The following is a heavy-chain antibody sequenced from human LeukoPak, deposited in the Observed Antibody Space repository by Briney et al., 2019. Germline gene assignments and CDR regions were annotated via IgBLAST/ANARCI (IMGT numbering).Heavy chain of an antibody. CDR3: ARLRYCTNGVCP. CDR2: INHSGST. Sequence: SETLSLTCAVFGGSFSGYYWSWIRQPPGKGLEWIGEINHSGSTSYNPSLKSRVTMSVDTSKNQFSLKLSSVTAADTALYYCARLRYCTNGVCPWGQGTLVTVSS. D-gene: IGHD2-8*01. J-gene: IGHJ5*02. CDR1: GGSFSGYY. V-gene: IGHV4-34*01.